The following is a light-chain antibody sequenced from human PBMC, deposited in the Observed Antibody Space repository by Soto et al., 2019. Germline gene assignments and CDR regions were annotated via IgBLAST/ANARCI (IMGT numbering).Light chain of an antibody. CDR2: DNN. CDR3: GAWDSSLSAVV. CDR1: SSNIGNNL. V-gene: IGLV1-51*01. Sequence: QSVLTQPPSVSAAPGQKVTMSCSGNSSNIGNNLVTWYQQLPGAAPKLLIYDNNYRPAGIPDRFSGSKSGTSATLGITGLQTGDEADYYCGAWDSSLSAVVFGGGTKLTVL. J-gene: IGLJ2*01.